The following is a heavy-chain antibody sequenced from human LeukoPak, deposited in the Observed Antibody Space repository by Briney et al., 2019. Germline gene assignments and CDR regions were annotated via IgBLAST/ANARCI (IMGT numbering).Heavy chain of an antibody. J-gene: IGHJ4*02. CDR1: GGSISSYY. Sequence: SETLSLTCTVSGGSISSYYWSWIRQPPGKGLEWIGYIYYSGSTNYNPSLKSRVTISVDTSKNQFSLKLSSVTAADTAVYYCARLKIRGWRGGIYFDYWGQGTLVTVSS. CDR2: IYYSGST. V-gene: IGHV4-59*08. D-gene: IGHD6-19*01. CDR3: ARLKIRGWRGGIYFDY.